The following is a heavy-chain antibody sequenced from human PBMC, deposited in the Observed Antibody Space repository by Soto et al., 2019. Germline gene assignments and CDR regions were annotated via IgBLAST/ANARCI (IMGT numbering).Heavy chain of an antibody. CDR1: GASISSGGYY. D-gene: IGHD3-10*01. Sequence: SETLSLTCTVSGASISSGGYYWSWIRQHPGKGLEWIGYIHHSGNTHYNPSLKSRLTISVDTSKNQFSLKLSSVTAADTALYYCARVGFGALNYYNGMDVWGRGTTVTVSS. CDR2: IHHSGNT. J-gene: IGHJ6*02. V-gene: IGHV4-31*02. CDR3: ARVGFGALNYYNGMDV.